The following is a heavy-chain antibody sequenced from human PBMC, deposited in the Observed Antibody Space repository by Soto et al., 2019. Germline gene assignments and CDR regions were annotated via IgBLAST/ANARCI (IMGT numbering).Heavy chain of an antibody. Sequence: SETLSLTCAVSGGSISSGGYSWSWIRQPPGKGLEWIGYFYHSGSTYYNPSLKSRVTISVDTSKNQFSLKLSSVTAADTAVYYCARTLFTYGNWFDPWGQGTLVTSPQ. CDR1: GGSISSGGYS. CDR2: FYHSGST. D-gene: IGHD4-17*01. J-gene: IGHJ5*02. V-gene: IGHV4-30-2*02. CDR3: ARTLFTYGNWFDP.